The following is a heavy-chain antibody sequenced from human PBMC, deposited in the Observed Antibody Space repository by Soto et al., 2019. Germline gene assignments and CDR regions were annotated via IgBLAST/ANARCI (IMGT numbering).Heavy chain of an antibody. D-gene: IGHD6-19*01. J-gene: IGHJ6*02. V-gene: IGHV3-23*01. Sequence: GGSLRLSCAASGFTFSAYAMAWVRQAPGKGLEWVSGISGSGVSTNHADSVKGRFIISRDNSKSTLYLQMNSLRAEDTAVYYCAATIIAVGGSGYYGLDVWGQGTTVTVSX. CDR3: AATIIAVGGSGYYGLDV. CDR1: GFTFSAYA. CDR2: ISGSGVST.